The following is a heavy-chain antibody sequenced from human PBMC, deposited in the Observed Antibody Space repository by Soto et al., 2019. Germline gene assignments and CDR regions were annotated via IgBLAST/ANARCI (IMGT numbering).Heavy chain of an antibody. CDR2: ISSDGGAK. CDR1: GFTFNRHG. Sequence: PGGSLRLSCITSGFTFNRHGIHWVRQGPGKGLEWVALISSDGGAKFYADSVKGRFTVSRDNSKNTVTLEMNSLRHDDTAVYYCAKAGHYYGSGSSYLNSCMDVWGQGTTVTVSS. V-gene: IGHV3-30*18. CDR3: AKAGHYYGSGSSYLNSCMDV. J-gene: IGHJ6*02. D-gene: IGHD3-10*01.